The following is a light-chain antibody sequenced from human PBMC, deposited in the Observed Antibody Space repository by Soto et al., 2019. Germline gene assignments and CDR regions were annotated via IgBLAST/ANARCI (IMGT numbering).Light chain of an antibody. V-gene: IGLV2-11*01. CDR2: DVS. J-gene: IGLJ1*01. CDR3: CSYAGSYTFV. Sequence: QSVLPQPRSASGSPGQSVTISCTGTSSDVGVYNYVSWYQQYPGKAPKIMIYDVSKRPSGVPDRFSGSKSDNTASLTISGLQAEDEADYYCCSYAGSYTFVFGIGTKVTVL. CDR1: SSDVGVYNY.